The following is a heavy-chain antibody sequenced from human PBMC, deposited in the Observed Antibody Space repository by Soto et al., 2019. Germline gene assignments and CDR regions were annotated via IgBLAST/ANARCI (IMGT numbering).Heavy chain of an antibody. J-gene: IGHJ4*02. V-gene: IGHV1-3*01. CDR3: ARDDSGFSGSHYIDYFNY. Sequence: ASAKVSCKASGYTFTSYAMHWVRQAPGQRNEWMGWINAGNGNTKYSQKFQGRVTFTRDTSAGTVYMQLSSLTSEDTAVYYCARDDSGFSGSHYIDYFNYWGQGALVTVPS. CDR2: INAGNGNT. CDR1: GYTFTSYA. D-gene: IGHD1-26*01.